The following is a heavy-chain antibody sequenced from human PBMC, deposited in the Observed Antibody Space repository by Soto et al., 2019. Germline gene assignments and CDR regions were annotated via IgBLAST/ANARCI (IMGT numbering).Heavy chain of an antibody. CDR1: GASLSSGDFY. CDR2: IYYNGNN. V-gene: IGHV4-30-4*01. J-gene: IGHJ4*02. Sequence: QVQLQESGPGLVKPSQTLSLTCNVSGASLSSGDFYWSWIRQPPGKGLEWIAFIYYNGNNFYNPSRKRRVTIAIDTSNNQFSLKVRSVTAADTAVYYCARERPGGVSDGGADYWGQGTLVTVSS. CDR3: ARERPGGVSDGGADY. D-gene: IGHD2-8*02.